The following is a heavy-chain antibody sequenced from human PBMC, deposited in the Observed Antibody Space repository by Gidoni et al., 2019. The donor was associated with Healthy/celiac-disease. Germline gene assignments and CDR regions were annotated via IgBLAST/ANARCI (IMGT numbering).Heavy chain of an antibody. CDR1: GFTFSTYS. CDR3: AGGGSFLLKSAEYFQH. V-gene: IGHV3-48*02. Sequence: EVLLVESGGGLVQLGGSLRLSCAASGFTFSTYSMNWVRQAPGKGLEWVSYISSSSSTIYYADSVKGRFTISRDNAKNSLYLEMNSLRDEDTAVYYCAGGGSFLLKSAEYFQHWGQGTLVTVSS. CDR2: ISSSSSTI. D-gene: IGHD1-26*01. J-gene: IGHJ1*01.